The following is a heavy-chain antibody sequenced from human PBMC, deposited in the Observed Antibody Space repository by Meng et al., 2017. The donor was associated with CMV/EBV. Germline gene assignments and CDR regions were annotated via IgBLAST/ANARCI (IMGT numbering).Heavy chain of an antibody. J-gene: IGHJ6*02. CDR1: GFTVSSNY. V-gene: IGHV3-53*01. CDR3: ARDGQGSYDFWSGYYKQYYGMDV. Sequence: ETLSLTCAASGFTVSSNYMSWVRQAPGKGLEWVSVIYSGGSTYYADSVKGRFTISRDNSKNTLYLQMNSLRAGDTAVYYCARDGQGSYDFWSGYYKQYYGMDVWGQGTTVTVSS. D-gene: IGHD3-3*01. CDR2: IYSGGST.